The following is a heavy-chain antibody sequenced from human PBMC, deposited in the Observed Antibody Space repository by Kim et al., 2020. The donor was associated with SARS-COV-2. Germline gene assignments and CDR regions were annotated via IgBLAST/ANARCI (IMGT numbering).Heavy chain of an antibody. Sequence: ASVKVSCKASGYTFTDHYIHWVRQAPGQGLEWMGWINPSTGDTKSAQKLQGRVTVTREASITTVYMELTRLTSDDTAMYYCVRDPGRGWNLDCWGQGTLVTVSS. V-gene: IGHV1-2*02. J-gene: IGHJ4*02. CDR2: INPSTGDT. CDR1: GYTFTDHY. D-gene: IGHD6-19*01. CDR3: VRDPGRGWNLDC.